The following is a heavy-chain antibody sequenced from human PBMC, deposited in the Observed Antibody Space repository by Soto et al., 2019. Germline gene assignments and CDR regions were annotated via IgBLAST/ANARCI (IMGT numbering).Heavy chain of an antibody. CDR3: ARDGGSPGAYYYYGMDV. J-gene: IGHJ6*02. D-gene: IGHD6-25*01. V-gene: IGHV3-64*04. Sequence: GGSLRLSCSASGFTFSMHSMHWVRQTPGKALEYVSAISRDGRSTFYADSVKGRFTISRDNSKNTLYLQMNSLRAEDTAVYYCARDGGSPGAYYYYGMDVWGQGTTVTVSS. CDR1: GFTFSMHS. CDR2: ISRDGRST.